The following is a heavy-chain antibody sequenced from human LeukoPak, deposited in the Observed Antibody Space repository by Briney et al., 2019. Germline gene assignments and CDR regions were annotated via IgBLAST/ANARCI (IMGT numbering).Heavy chain of an antibody. Sequence: GGSLRLSCAASGFTFSNHWMTWVRQAPGKGPEWVANINQDGSERYYVDAVKGRFTISRDNSKNTLYLQMNSLRAEDTAVYYCARVSVDYYDSSGYYDYWGQGTLVSVSS. CDR1: GFTFSNHW. CDR2: INQDGSER. CDR3: ARVSVDYYDSSGYYDY. D-gene: IGHD3-22*01. V-gene: IGHV3-7*01. J-gene: IGHJ4*02.